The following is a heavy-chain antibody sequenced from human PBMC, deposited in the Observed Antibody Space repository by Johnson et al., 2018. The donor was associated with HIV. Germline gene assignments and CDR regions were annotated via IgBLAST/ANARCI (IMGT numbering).Heavy chain of an antibody. CDR2: ISSNGGNT. Sequence: MQLLESGGGVVQPGRSLRLSCAASGFTFSSYAMHWVRQAPGKVLEYVSAISSNGGNTYYADSVKGRFTISRDNSKNTLYLQMNSLRAEDTAVYYCAREDTAVVIKRAFDIWGQGTMVTVSS. J-gene: IGHJ3*02. D-gene: IGHD5-18*01. V-gene: IGHV3-64*07. CDR3: AREDTAVVIKRAFDI. CDR1: GFTFSSYA.